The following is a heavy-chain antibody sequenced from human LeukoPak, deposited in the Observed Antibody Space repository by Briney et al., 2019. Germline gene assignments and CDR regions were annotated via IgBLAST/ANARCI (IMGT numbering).Heavy chain of an antibody. CDR1: GASIGSYY. V-gene: IGHV4-34*01. J-gene: IGHJ5*02. D-gene: IGHD5-24*01. CDR3: ASGARMATRPVWFDP. CDR2: INHSGST. Sequence: SETLSLTCTVSGASIGSYYWSWIRQPPGEGLEWIGEINHSGSTNYNPSLKSRVTISVDTSKNQFSLKLSYVTAADTAVYYCASGARMATRPVWFDPWGREPWSPSPQ.